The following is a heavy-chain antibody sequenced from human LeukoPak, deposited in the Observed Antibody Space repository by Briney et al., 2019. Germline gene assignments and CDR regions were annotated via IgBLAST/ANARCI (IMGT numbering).Heavy chain of an antibody. CDR1: GFTFDDYA. CDR2: INSDGSST. CDR3: ARDQGGVGFDP. Sequence: GGSLRLSCAASGFTFDDYAMHWVRQAPGKGLVWVSRINSDGSSTSYADSVKGRFTISRDNAKNTLYLQMNSLRAEDTAVYYCARDQGGVGFDPWGQGTLVTVSS. J-gene: IGHJ5*02. V-gene: IGHV3-74*01. D-gene: IGHD1-26*01.